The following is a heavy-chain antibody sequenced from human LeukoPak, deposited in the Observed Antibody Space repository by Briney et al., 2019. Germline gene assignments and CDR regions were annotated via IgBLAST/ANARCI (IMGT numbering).Heavy chain of an antibody. CDR3: ARDNYDYVWGRYRQRNPEYFQH. Sequence: PPETLSLTCTVSGGSISSGDFYWSWIRQPPGEGLQWIGSIYSTGSTNYNPSLKSRVTISVDTSKNLFSLKLSSVTAADTAVYYCARDNYDYVWGRYRQRNPEYFQHWGQGSLVTVSS. CDR2: IYSTGST. D-gene: IGHD3-16*02. J-gene: IGHJ1*01. CDR1: GGSISSGDFY. V-gene: IGHV4-30-4*08.